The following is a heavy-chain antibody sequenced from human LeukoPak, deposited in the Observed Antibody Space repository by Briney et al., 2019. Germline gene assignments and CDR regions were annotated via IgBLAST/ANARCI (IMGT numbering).Heavy chain of an antibody. CDR1: GFTFSSYW. D-gene: IGHD2-15*01. V-gene: IGHV3-74*01. Sequence: PGGSLRLSCAASGFTFSSYWMHRVRQAPGKGLVWVSRIKTDGSSTTYADSVKGRFTISRDNSKNTLYLQMSSLRAEDTAVYYCVKDFGDCSGGSCYRFFDYWGQGTLVTVSS. J-gene: IGHJ4*02. CDR3: VKDFGDCSGGSCYRFFDY. CDR2: IKTDGSST.